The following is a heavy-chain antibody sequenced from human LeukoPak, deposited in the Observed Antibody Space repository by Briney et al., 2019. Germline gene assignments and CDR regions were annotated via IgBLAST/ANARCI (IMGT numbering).Heavy chain of an antibody. V-gene: IGHV1-8*03. D-gene: IGHD3-22*01. J-gene: IGHJ3*02. CDR1: GYTFTSYD. CDR2: MNPNSGNT. Sequence: PRASVKVSCKASGYTFTSYDINWVRQATGQGLEWMGWMNPNSGNTGYAQKFQGRVTITRNTSISTAYMELSSLRSEDTAVYYCAGYYYDSSGYRVTDAFDIWGQGTMVTVSS. CDR3: AGYYYDSSGYRVTDAFDI.